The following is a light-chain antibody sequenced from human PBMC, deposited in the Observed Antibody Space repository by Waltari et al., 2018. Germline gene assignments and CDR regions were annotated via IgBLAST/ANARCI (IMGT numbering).Light chain of an antibody. Sequence: EIVLTQSPATLSLSPGERATLSCRASLSVSSSYLAWYQQKPGLAPRLLIYDASSRATGIPDRFSGSGSGTDFTLTISRLEPEDFAVYYCQQYGSSSITFGQGTRLEIK. CDR1: LSVSSSY. CDR2: DAS. V-gene: IGKV3D-20*01. CDR3: QQYGSSSIT. J-gene: IGKJ5*01.